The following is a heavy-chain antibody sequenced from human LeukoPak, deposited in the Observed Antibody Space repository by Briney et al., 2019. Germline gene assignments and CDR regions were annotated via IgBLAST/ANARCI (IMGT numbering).Heavy chain of an antibody. CDR3: AKDTTYSYGDYAFDI. CDR1: GFTFDDYA. V-gene: IGHV3-9*01. J-gene: IGHJ3*02. CDR2: ISWNSGSI. Sequence: GGSLRLSCAASGFTFDDYAMHWVRQAPGKGLEWVSGISWNSGSIGYADSVEGRFTISRDNAKNSLYLQMNSLRAEDTALYYCAKDTTYSYGDYAFDIWGQGTMVTVSS. D-gene: IGHD5-18*01.